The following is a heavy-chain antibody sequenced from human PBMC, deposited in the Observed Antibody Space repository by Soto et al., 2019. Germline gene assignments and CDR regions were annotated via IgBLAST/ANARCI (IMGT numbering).Heavy chain of an antibody. Sequence: PSETLSLTCTVSGGSVSSGSYYWSWIRQPPGKGLEWIGYIYYSGSTNYNRSLKSRVTISVDTSKNQFSLKLSSVTAADTAVYYCARLPGYYDSSGYLYGMDVWGQGTTVAVSS. J-gene: IGHJ6*02. CDR1: GGSVSSGSYY. CDR3: ARLPGYYDSSGYLYGMDV. V-gene: IGHV4-61*01. D-gene: IGHD3-22*01. CDR2: IYYSGST.